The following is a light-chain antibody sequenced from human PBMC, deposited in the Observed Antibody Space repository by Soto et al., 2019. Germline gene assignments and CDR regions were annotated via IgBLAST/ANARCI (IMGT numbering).Light chain of an antibody. V-gene: IGLV2-8*01. CDR3: SSYAGSNNL. CDR2: EVS. J-gene: IGLJ2*01. Sequence: QSVLTQPPSASGSPGQSVTISCTGTSSDVGGYNYVSWYQQHPGKAPKLMIYEVSKRPSGVPDRFSGSKSGNTPSLTVSGLQAEDEADYYCSSYAGSNNLFGGGTKLTVL. CDR1: SSDVGGYNY.